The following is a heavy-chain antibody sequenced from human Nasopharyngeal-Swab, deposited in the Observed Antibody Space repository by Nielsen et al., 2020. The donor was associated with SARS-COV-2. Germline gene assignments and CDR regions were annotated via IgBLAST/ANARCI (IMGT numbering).Heavy chain of an antibody. V-gene: IGHV3-30*18. CDR1: GFTFSSYG. CDR3: AKDQMAHFDY. J-gene: IGHJ4*02. CDR2: ISYDGSKK. Sequence: GGSLRLSCAASGFTFSSYGMHWVRQAPGKGLEWVAVISYDGSKKYYADSVKGRFTISRDNSKNTLYLQMNSLRAEDTAVYYCAKDQMAHFDYWGQRTLVTVSS. D-gene: IGHD5-24*01.